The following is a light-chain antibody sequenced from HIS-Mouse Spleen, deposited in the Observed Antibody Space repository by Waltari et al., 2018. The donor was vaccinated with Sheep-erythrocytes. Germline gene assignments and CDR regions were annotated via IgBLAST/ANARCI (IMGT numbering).Light chain of an antibody. Sequence: DVVMTQSPLSLPVTLGQPASISCRSSQSLVHSDGNTYLNWFQQRPGQSPRRLIYKVSYRDSGVPDRFSGSVSGTDFTLKISRVEAEDVGVYYCMQGTHWPPYTFGQGTKLEIK. CDR2: KVS. V-gene: IGKV2-30*02. CDR1: QSLVHSDGNTY. CDR3: MQGTHWPPYT. J-gene: IGKJ2*01.